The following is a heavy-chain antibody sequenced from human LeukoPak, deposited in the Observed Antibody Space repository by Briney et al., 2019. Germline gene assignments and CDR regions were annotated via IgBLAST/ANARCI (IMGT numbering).Heavy chain of an antibody. Sequence: GASVKVSCKASGYTFTGYYMHWVRQAPGQGLEWMGWINPNSGGTNYAQKFQGWVTMTRDTSISTAYMELSRLRSDDTAVYYCARESRVLRYFDWSRSDPPDGMDVWGQGTTVTVSS. D-gene: IGHD3-9*01. J-gene: IGHJ6*02. CDR2: INPNSGGT. V-gene: IGHV1-2*04. CDR3: ARESRVLRYFDWSRSDPPDGMDV. CDR1: GYTFTGYY.